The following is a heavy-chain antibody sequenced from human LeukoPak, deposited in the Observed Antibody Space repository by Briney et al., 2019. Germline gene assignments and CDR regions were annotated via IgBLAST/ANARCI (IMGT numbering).Heavy chain of an antibody. CDR2: VYYSGST. D-gene: IGHD4-23*01. CDR3: ARLPPGGKGTYFDY. Sequence: SETLSLTCTVSGGSISSYYWSWIRQPPGKGLEWIGYVYYSGSTNYSPSLKSRVTMSVDTSKKQFSLKLRSVTAADTAVYYCARLPPGGKGTYFDYWGQGTLVTVSS. CDR1: GGSISSYY. J-gene: IGHJ4*02. V-gene: IGHV4-59*08.